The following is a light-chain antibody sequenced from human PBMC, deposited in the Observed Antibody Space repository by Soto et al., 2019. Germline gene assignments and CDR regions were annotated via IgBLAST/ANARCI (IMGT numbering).Light chain of an antibody. J-gene: IGLJ3*02. CDR2: EGT. V-gene: IGLV2-23*01. CDR1: SSDVGRYNF. Sequence: QLVLTQPASVSGSPGQSITISCTGTSSDVGRYNFVSWYQQHPGKAPKVMIYEGTKRPSGVSNRFSGSKSGNTASLTISGIQAEDEADYYCCSYAGSSTWMFGGGTKLTVL. CDR3: CSYAGSSTWM.